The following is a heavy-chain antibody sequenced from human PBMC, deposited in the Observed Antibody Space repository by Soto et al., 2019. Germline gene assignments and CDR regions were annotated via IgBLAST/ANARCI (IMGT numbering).Heavy chain of an antibody. CDR1: GGSITGGSISTTTYY. J-gene: IGHJ4*02. V-gene: IGHV4-39*01. Sequence: SETLSLTCTVSGGSITGGSISTTTYYWGWMRQPPGKGLEWIGSVYYTGSSYYNPSLRGRVTISIDTSKNQFFLKLNSVTAADTAVYYCARLNSGPGDYWGQGTLVTVSS. CDR3: ARLNSGPGDY. CDR2: VYYTGSS.